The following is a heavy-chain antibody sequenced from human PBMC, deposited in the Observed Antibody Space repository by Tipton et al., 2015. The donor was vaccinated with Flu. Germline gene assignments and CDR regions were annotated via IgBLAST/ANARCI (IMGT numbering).Heavy chain of an antibody. CDR2: ISSSSSYI. Sequence: SLRLSCAASGFTFSSYSMNWVRQAPGKGLEWVSSISSSSSYIYYADSVKGRFTIPRDNAKNSLYLQMNSLRAEDTAVYYCARGSGLYGMDVWGQGTTVTVS. J-gene: IGHJ6*02. CDR1: GFTFSSYS. V-gene: IGHV3-21*01. CDR3: ARGSGLYGMDV.